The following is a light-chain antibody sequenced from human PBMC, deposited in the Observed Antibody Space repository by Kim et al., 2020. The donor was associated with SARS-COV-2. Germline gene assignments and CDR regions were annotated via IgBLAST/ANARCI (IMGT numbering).Light chain of an antibody. CDR1: SGSIASNY. Sequence: KTVTIYCTRSSGSIASNYVQWYQQRPGSAPTTVIYEDNQRPSGVPDRFSGSIDSSSNSASLTISGLKTEDEADYYCQSYDSSNHVVFGGGTQLTVL. CDR2: EDN. CDR3: QSYDSSNHVV. J-gene: IGLJ2*01. V-gene: IGLV6-57*03.